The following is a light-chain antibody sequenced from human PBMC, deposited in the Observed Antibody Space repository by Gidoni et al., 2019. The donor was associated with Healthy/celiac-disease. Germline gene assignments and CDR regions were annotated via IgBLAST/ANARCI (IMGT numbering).Light chain of an antibody. CDR1: QSVSSSY. J-gene: IGKJ1*01. Sequence: VLTQSPGTLSLSPGERATLSCRASQSVSSSYLAWYQQKPGQAPRLLIYGASSRATGIPDRFSGSGSGTDFTLTISRLEPEDFAVYYCQQYGSSPRTFGQGTKVEIK. CDR2: GAS. V-gene: IGKV3-20*01. CDR3: QQYGSSPRT.